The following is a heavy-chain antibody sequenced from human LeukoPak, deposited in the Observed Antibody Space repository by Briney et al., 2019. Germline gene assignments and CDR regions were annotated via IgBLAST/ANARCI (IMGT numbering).Heavy chain of an antibody. V-gene: IGHV3-7*01. J-gene: IGHJ6*02. CDR3: ARESGSYLHNYYYYGMDV. CDR2: IKEDESEK. D-gene: IGHD1-26*01. Sequence: GGSLRLSCAASGFTFNTYWMSWVREAPGKGLEWVANIKEDESEKYYVDSVKGRVTISRDNAKNSLYLQMNSLRAEDTAVYYCARESGSYLHNYYYYGMDVWGQGTTVTVSS. CDR1: GFTFNTYW.